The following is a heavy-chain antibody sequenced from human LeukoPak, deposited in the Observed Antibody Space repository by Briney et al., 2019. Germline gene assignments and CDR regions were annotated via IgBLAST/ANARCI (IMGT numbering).Heavy chain of an antibody. CDR1: GFTFSSYA. CDR3: ARAKPKNMVRGLIMRRESRYYFDY. CDR2: IKQDGSEK. J-gene: IGHJ4*02. Sequence: GGSLRLSCAASGFTFSSYAMNWARQAPGKGLEWVANIKQDGSEKYYVDSVKGRFTISRDNSKSTLYIQMNSLRAEDTAVYYCARAKPKNMVRGLIMRRESRYYFDYWGQGTLVTVSS. V-gene: IGHV3-7*03. D-gene: IGHD3-10*01.